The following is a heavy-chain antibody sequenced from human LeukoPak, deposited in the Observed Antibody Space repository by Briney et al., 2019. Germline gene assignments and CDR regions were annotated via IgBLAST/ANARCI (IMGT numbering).Heavy chain of an antibody. J-gene: IGHJ4*02. D-gene: IGHD3-10*01. CDR1: GYTFTSYG. CDR2: ISAYNGNT. V-gene: IGHV1-18*01. CDR3: ARVALWFGELREYYFDY. Sequence: ASVKVSCKASGYTFTSYGISWVRQAPGQGLEWMGWISAYNGNTNYAQKLQGRVTMTTDTSTSTAYMELRSLRSDDTAVYYCARVALWFGELREYYFDYWGQGTLVTVSS.